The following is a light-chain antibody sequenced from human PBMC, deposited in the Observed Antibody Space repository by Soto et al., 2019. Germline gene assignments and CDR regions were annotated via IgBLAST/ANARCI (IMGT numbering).Light chain of an antibody. J-gene: IGKJ4*01. CDR1: QSIGHF. V-gene: IGKV3-11*01. CDR3: QPRSNWPVS. Sequence: DIMVTQSPATLSLSPGESATLSCRASQSIGHFLVWYQQKPGQAPRLLISDASKRATGIPARFSGIGSGTDFTLTINSLQPEDSAIYYCQPRSNWPVSFGGGTKVEIK. CDR2: DAS.